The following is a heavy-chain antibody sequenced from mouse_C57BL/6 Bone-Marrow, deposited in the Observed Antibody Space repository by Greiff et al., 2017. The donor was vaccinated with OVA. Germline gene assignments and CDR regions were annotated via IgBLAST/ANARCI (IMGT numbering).Heavy chain of an antibody. CDR2: ISYDGSN. CDR1: GYSITSGYY. CDR3: ARDQDYGIPLTFAY. D-gene: IGHD1-1*01. Sequence: EVQLVESEPGLVKPSQSLSLTCSVTGYSITSGYYWNWIRQFPGNKLEWMGYISYDGSNNYNPSLKNRISITRDTSKNQFFLKLNSVTTEDTATYYCARDQDYGIPLTFAYWGQGTLVTVSA. J-gene: IGHJ3*01. V-gene: IGHV3-6*01.